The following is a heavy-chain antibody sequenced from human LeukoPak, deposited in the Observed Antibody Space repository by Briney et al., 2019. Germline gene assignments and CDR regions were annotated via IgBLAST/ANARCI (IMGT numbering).Heavy chain of an antibody. Sequence: GGSLRLSCPVCRFTFSHYWMHWVRQAPGKGLVWVSRIKSDGSGTFYADSVKGRFTIYRDNAKNTLYLQMNSLRGEYTAVYYCARDYTGQIDYWGQGTLVSVS. J-gene: IGHJ4*02. CDR1: RFTFSHYW. CDR2: IKSDGSGT. CDR3: ARDYTGQIDY. V-gene: IGHV3-74*01. D-gene: IGHD3-16*01.